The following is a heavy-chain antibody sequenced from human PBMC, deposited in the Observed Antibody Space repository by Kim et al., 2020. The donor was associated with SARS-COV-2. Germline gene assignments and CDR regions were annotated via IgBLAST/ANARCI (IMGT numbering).Heavy chain of an antibody. J-gene: IGHJ3*02. V-gene: IGHV3-74*01. Sequence: GGSLRLSCAASGFTFSSQWMHWVRQAPGKGLVWVSRINTDGRTTNYADSVKGRFTISRDNAKNTLYLQMNSLRAEDTAVYYCVRAYCSGSSCYYAFDIWGQRTMGTASS. CDR2: INTDGRTT. D-gene: IGHD2-15*01. CDR3: VRAYCSGSSCYYAFDI. CDR1: GFTFSSQW.